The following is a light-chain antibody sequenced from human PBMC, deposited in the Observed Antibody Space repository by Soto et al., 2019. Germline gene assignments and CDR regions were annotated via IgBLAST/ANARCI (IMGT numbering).Light chain of an antibody. CDR2: SND. V-gene: IGLV1-44*01. CDR1: SSNIGSNT. CDR3: ATWDGSLHGWI. Sequence: QSVLTQAPSASGTPGQRVTISCSGSSSNIGSNTVSWYQQVPGTAPKLLIYSNDQRPSGVPDRCSGSKSGTSASLAIGGLQSEDEADYYCATWDGSLHGWIFGGGTKLTVL. J-gene: IGLJ2*01.